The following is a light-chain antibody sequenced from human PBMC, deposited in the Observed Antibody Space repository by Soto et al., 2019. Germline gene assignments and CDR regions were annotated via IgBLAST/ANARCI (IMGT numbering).Light chain of an antibody. V-gene: IGLV2-11*01. CDR2: DVT. Sequence: QSALTQPRSVSGSPGQSVTISCTGTSSDVGRYTYVSWYQQHPGKAPQLIIRDVTERPSGVPDRFSGSKSGNTASLTISGLQAEDDADYYCCSDAGGHTYVFGTWTKLTVL. J-gene: IGLJ1*01. CDR3: CSDAGGHTYV. CDR1: SSDVGRYTY.